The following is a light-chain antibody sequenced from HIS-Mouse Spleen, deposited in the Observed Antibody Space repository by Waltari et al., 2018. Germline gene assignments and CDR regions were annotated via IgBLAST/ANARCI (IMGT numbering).Light chain of an antibody. CDR1: SSAVGSYNL. J-gene: IGLJ3*02. Sequence: QSALTQPASVSGSPGQSITISCTGTSSAVGSYNLFSWYQQHPGEAPDFMLYEGSKRASGVLNRFSGSKSGNTASLTISGLQAEDEADYYCCSYAGSSTWVFGGGTKLTVL. CDR2: EGS. CDR3: CSYAGSSTWV. V-gene: IGLV2-23*01.